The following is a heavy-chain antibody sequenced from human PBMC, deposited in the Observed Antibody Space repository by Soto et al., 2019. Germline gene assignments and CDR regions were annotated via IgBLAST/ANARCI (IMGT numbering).Heavy chain of an antibody. CDR1: GGTFSSYA. Sequence: SVKGSCTASGGTFSSYAISWVRQAPGQGLEWMGGIIPIFGTANYAQKFQGRVTITADESTSTAYMELSSLRSEDTAVYYCARRAGVATIPAQYYYYYGMDVWGQGTTVTVSS. D-gene: IGHD5-12*01. CDR3: ARRAGVATIPAQYYYYYGMDV. V-gene: IGHV1-69*01. CDR2: IIPIFGTA. J-gene: IGHJ6*02.